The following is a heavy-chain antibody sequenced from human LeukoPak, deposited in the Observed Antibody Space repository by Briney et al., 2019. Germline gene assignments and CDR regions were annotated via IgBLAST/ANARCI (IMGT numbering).Heavy chain of an antibody. CDR3: AREGYSSSSYYFDY. Sequence: ASVKVSCKASGYTFTGYYMHWVRQAPGQGLEWMGWINPNSGGTNYAQKFQGRVTMTRDTSISTAYMELSSLRSEDTAVYYCAREGYSSSSYYFDYWGQGTLVTVSS. J-gene: IGHJ4*02. V-gene: IGHV1-2*02. CDR2: INPNSGGT. D-gene: IGHD6-13*01. CDR1: GYTFTGYY.